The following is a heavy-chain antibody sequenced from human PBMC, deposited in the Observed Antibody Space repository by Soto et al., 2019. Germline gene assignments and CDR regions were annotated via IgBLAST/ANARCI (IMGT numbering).Heavy chain of an antibody. CDR2: IYYSGST. D-gene: IGHD2-2*01. Sequence: SETLSLTCTVSGGSISSGGYYWSWIRQHPGKGLEWIGYIYYSGSTYYNPSLKSRVTISVDTSKNQFSLKLSSVTAADTAVYYCVRGELVPAAMPRRFRYYGMDVWGQGTTVTVSS. CDR1: GGSISSGGYY. CDR3: VRGELVPAAMPRRFRYYGMDV. J-gene: IGHJ6*02. V-gene: IGHV4-31*03.